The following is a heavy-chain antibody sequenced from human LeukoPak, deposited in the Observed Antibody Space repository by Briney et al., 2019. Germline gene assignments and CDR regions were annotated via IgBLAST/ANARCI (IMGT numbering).Heavy chain of an antibody. CDR2: ISSSGSTI. D-gene: IGHD2-15*01. CDR3: ARVRGSGGSWRDFDY. V-gene: IGHV3-48*03. CDR1: GFTFSSYE. Sequence: GGSLRLSCAASGFTFSSYEMNWVRQAPGKGLEWVSYISSSGSTIYYADSVKGRFTISRDNAKNSLYLQMNSLRAEGTAVYYCARVRGSGGSWRDFDYWGQGTLVTVSS. J-gene: IGHJ4*02.